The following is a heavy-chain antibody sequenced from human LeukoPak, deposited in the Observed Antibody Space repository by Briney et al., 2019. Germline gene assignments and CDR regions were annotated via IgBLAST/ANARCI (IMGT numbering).Heavy chain of an antibody. J-gene: IGHJ6*03. D-gene: IGHD4-17*01. CDR2: ISYDGSNK. CDR1: GFTFCSYA. V-gene: IGHV3-30*04. CDR3: ARARTTSYYYYYYYMDV. Sequence: PGGSLRLSCAASGFTFCSYAMHWVRQAPGKGLEWVAVISYDGSNKYYADSVKGRFTISRDNSKNTLYLQMNSLRAEDTAVYYCARARTTSYYYYYYYMDVWGKGTTVTVSS.